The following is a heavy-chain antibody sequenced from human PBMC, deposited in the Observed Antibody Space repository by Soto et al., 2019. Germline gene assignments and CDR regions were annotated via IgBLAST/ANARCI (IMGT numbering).Heavy chain of an antibody. CDR1: GYTFTSYG. J-gene: IGHJ4*02. Sequence: ASAKVSCKASGYTFTSYGISSVRQAPGQGLEWMGWISAYNGNTNYAQKLQGRVTMTTDTSTSPAYMELRSLRSDDAAVYLCARVDYSGYGPGFDYWGQVIWVTDSS. D-gene: IGHD5-12*01. CDR2: ISAYNGNT. V-gene: IGHV1-18*01. CDR3: ARVDYSGYGPGFDY.